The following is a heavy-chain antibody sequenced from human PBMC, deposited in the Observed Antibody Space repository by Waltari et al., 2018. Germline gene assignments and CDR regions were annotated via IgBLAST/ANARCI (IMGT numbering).Heavy chain of an antibody. D-gene: IGHD6-19*01. J-gene: IGHJ5*02. V-gene: IGHV4-4*02. CDR1: GGSLSSSNW. CDR2: IYHSGST. Sequence: QVQLQESGPGLVKPSGTLSLTCAVSGGSLSSSNWWSWVRQPPGKGLEWIGEIYHSGSTNYNPSLKSRVTISVDKSKNQFSLKLSSVTAADTAVYYCARDFIVGSGWSGVIYWFDPWGQGTLVTVSS. CDR3: ARDFIVGSGWSGVIYWFDP.